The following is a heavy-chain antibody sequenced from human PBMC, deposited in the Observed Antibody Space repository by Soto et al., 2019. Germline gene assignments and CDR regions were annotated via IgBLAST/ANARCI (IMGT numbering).Heavy chain of an antibody. D-gene: IGHD3-9*01. J-gene: IGHJ6*02. Sequence: QVQLVESGGGVVQPGRSLRLSCAASGFTFSSYGMHWVRQAPGKGLEWVAVIWYDGSNKYYADSVKGRFTISRDNSKNTLYLQMNSLRAEDTAVYYCARDSDILTGYGGMDVWGQGTTVTVFS. CDR3: ARDSDILTGYGGMDV. CDR1: GFTFSSYG. CDR2: IWYDGSNK. V-gene: IGHV3-33*01.